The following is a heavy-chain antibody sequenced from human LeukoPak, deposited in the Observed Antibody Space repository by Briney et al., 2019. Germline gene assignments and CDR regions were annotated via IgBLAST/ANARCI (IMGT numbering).Heavy chain of an antibody. CDR2: IWYDGNNK. V-gene: IGHV3-33*01. J-gene: IGHJ6*04. CDR1: GFSFSAYG. Sequence: PGRSLRLSCAASGFSFSAYGMHWVRQAPGKGLEGVALIWYDGNNKYYADSVKGRFTISRDNSKNTLYLQMNSLRAEDTAVYYCARGSESYDYYSYGMDVWGKGTTVTVS. D-gene: IGHD5-12*01. CDR3: ARGSESYDYYSYGMDV.